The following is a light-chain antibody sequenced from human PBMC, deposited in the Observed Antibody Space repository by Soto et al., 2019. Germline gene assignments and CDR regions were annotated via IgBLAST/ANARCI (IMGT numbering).Light chain of an antibody. J-gene: IGKJ1*01. CDR2: ESS. Sequence: DIVMTQTPLSSPVTLGQPASISCRSSQSLVHSDGNTYLSWLLQRPGQPPRLLNSESSNRFSGVPDRFSGSGAGTDFPLKISRVEAEDVGVYYCMQVTQFPWTFGLGTKVEIK. CDR3: MQVTQFPWT. V-gene: IGKV2-24*01. CDR1: QSLVHSDGNTY.